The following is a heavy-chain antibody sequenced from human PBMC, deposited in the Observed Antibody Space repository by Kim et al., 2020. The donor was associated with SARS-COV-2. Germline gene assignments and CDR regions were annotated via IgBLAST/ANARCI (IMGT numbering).Heavy chain of an antibody. D-gene: IGHD3-10*01. Sequence: GGSLRLSCAASGFTFSSYAMSWVRQAPGKGLEWVSAISGSGGSTYYADSVTGRFTISRDNSKNTLYLQMNSLRAEDTAVYYCAKVGRGVIIGENYDYWGQGTLVTVSS. J-gene: IGHJ4*02. V-gene: IGHV3-23*01. CDR1: GFTFSSYA. CDR3: AKVGRGVIIGENYDY. CDR2: ISGSGGST.